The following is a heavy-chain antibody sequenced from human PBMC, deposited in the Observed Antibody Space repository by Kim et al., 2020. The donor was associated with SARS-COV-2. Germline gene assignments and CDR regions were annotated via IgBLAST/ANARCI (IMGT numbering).Heavy chain of an antibody. CDR1: GYTFTGYG. CDR3: ARRPTAVTPYYGMDV. Sequence: ASVKVSCKASGYTFTGYGISWVRQAPGQGLEWMGWINPYNGDTYYAQKIQGRVTMTTDTSTGTAYMELRSLRFDDTAIYYCARRPTAVTPYYGMDVWGQG. CDR2: INPYNGDT. V-gene: IGHV1-18*01. J-gene: IGHJ6*02. D-gene: IGHD2-15*01.